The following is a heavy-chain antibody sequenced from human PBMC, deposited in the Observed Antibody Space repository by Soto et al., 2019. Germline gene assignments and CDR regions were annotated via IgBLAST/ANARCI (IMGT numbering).Heavy chain of an antibody. CDR2: IYHSGST. J-gene: IGHJ5*02. Sequence: PSETLSLTCAVSGGSISSGGYSWSWIRQPPGKGLEWIGYIYHSGSTYYNPSLKSRVTISVDRSKNQFSLKLSSVTAADTAVYYCARATLTMVRGWFDPWGQGTLVTVSS. CDR1: GGSISSGGYS. D-gene: IGHD3-10*01. CDR3: ARATLTMVRGWFDP. V-gene: IGHV4-30-2*01.